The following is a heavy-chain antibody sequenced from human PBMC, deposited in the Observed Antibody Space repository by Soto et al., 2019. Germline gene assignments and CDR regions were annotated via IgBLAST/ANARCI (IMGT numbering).Heavy chain of an antibody. V-gene: IGHV2-5*02. CDR2: MYWDDDE. D-gene: IGHD3-10*01. CDR1: GFSLNTSGEG. CDR3: AHSRNLITEDAQVGDFDY. Sequence: QITLKESGPTQVKPTQTLTMTCSFSGFSLNTSGEGVGWFRQPPGEALEWLALMYWDDDERYSPSLKTRLTITNDPSKNQVVLTMTNMDPVDTATYYCAHSRNLITEDAQVGDFDYWGQGTLVTVSS. J-gene: IGHJ4*02.